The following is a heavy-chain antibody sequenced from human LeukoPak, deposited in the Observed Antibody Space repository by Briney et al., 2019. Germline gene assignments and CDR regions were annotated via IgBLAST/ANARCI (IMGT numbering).Heavy chain of an antibody. D-gene: IGHD1-26*01. CDR3: AREDKWELLPGNFDY. CDR2: IIPIFGIA. J-gene: IGHJ4*02. Sequence: SVKVSCKASGGTFSSYAISWVRQAPGQGLEWMGRIIPIFGIANYAQKFQGRVTITTDESTSTAYMELSSLRSEDTAVYYCAREDKWELLPGNFDYWGQGTLVTVSS. V-gene: IGHV1-69*05. CDR1: GGTFSSYA.